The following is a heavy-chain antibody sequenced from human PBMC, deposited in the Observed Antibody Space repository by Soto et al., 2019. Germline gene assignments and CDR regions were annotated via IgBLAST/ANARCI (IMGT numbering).Heavy chain of an antibody. Sequence: QVQLVKSGAEVKKPGASVKVSCKAPGYTFTNYGFSWVRQAPGQGLEWMGGISGYNGNTNYAERLQGRVTMTTDRSTSTANLALTSLRYDDTSVYYCAREGRLGYWGQRTPVTVSS. CDR2: ISGYNGNT. V-gene: IGHV1-18*01. CDR1: GYTFTNYG. J-gene: IGHJ4*02. CDR3: AREGRLGY.